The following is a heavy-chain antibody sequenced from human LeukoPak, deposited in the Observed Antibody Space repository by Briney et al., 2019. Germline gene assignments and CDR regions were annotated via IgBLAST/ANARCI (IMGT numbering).Heavy chain of an antibody. Sequence: PGGSLRLSCAASGFTVFNHYINWVRQAPGKGVEWVSVIYSGGSTYYADSVKGRFTISRDDSRNTLYLQMNSLRADDPAVYYCARGQWGRYFFDRWGQGTLVTVSS. CDR2: IYSGGST. D-gene: IGHD1-26*01. CDR1: GFTVFNHY. V-gene: IGHV3-53*01. CDR3: ARGQWGRYFFDR. J-gene: IGHJ4*02.